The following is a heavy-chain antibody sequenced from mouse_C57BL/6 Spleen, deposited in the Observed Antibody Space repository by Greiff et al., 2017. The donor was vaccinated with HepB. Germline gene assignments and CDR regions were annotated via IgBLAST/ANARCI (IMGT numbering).Heavy chain of an antibody. CDR2: IYPGDGDT. CDR3: ARGDAMDY. V-gene: IGHV1-80*01. Sequence: VKLMESGAELVKPGASVKISCKASGYAFSSYWMNWVKQRPGKGLEWIGQIYPGDGDTNYNGKFKGKATLTADKSSSTAYMQLSSLTSEDSAVYFCARGDAMDYWGQGTSVTVSS. J-gene: IGHJ4*01. CDR1: GYAFSSYW.